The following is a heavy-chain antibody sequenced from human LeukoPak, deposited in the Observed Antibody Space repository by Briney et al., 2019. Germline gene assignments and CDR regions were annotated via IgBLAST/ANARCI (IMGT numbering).Heavy chain of an antibody. V-gene: IGHV4-34*01. CDR3: AKGPQTGWFDT. D-gene: IGHD3-10*01. J-gene: IGHJ5*02. CDR1: GGSLSGHF. Sequence: LETLSLTCAVYGGSLSGHFCSWIRQSPGKGLEWIGEINHSGTTNYNPSLKSRVTLSVDTSKNQFFLRLNSVTAADTAVYYCAKGPQTGWFDTWGQGALVTVSS. CDR2: INHSGTT.